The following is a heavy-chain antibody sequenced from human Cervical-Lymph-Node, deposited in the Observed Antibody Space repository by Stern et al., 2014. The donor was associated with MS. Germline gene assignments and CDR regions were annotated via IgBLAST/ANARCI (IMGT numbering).Heavy chain of an antibody. D-gene: IGHD2/OR15-2a*01. CDR2: IYYSGST. V-gene: IGHV4-59*01. J-gene: IGHJ4*01. CDR3: ARDKGMFFL. Sequence: QVQLQQSGPGLVKPSETLSLTCTVSGGSITNYSLSWIRQPPGQGLEWIGYIYYSGSTNYNPSLKSRVTISVDTSKNQFSLKLSSVTAADTAVYYCARDKGMFFLWGQGTLVTVSS. CDR1: GGSITNYS.